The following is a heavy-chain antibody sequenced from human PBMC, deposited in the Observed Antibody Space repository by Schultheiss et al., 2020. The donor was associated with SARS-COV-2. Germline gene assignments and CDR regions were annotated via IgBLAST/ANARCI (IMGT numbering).Heavy chain of an antibody. CDR3: ARDPLGIAVAGTGYYYYGMDV. J-gene: IGHJ6*02. Sequence: SETLSLTCAVSGGSISSSNWWSWIRQPPGQGLEWMGEINHSGSTNYNPSLKSRVTISVDTSKNQFSLKLSSVTAADTAVYYCARDPLGIAVAGTGYYYYGMDVWGQGTTVTVSS. CDR2: INHSGST. CDR1: GGSISSSNW. D-gene: IGHD6-19*01. V-gene: IGHV4-4*02.